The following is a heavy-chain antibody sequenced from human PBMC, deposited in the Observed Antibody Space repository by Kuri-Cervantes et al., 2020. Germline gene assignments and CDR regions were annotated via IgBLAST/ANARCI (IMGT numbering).Heavy chain of an antibody. Sequence: GESLKISCAASGFTFSSYGMHWVRQAPGKGLEWVAVIWYDGSNKYYADSVKGRFTISRDNSKNTLYLQMNSLRAEDTAVYYCAREYSSGWYFDDWGQGTLVTVSS. V-gene: IGHV3-33*01. CDR2: IWYDGSNK. CDR1: GFTFSSYG. D-gene: IGHD6-19*01. CDR3: AREYSSGWYFDD. J-gene: IGHJ4*02.